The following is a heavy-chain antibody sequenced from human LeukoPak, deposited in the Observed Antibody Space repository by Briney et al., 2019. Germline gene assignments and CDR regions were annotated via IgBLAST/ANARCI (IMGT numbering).Heavy chain of an antibody. D-gene: IGHD5-24*01. CDR3: ARERPASRDGYNALEH. J-gene: IGHJ1*01. CDR2: ISINGGST. V-gene: IGHV3-64*01. Sequence: PGGSLRLSCAASGFTFSSYAMHWVRQAPGKGLEYVSAISINGGSTYYANSVKGRFTISRDNSKNTLYLQMGSLRAEDTAVYYCARERPASRDGYNALEHWGQGTLVTVSS. CDR1: GFTFSSYA.